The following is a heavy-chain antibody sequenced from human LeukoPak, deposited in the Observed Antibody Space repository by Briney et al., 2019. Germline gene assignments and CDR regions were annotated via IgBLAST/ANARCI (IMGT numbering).Heavy chain of an antibody. Sequence: GGSLRLSCAASGFTVSNKYMSWVRQAPGKGLEWVSVIYSGGNAYYADSVKGRFTISRDNSKNTMNLQMNSLRAEDTAVYYCARHLDDFWSGYHFDSWGQGTLVTVSS. J-gene: IGHJ4*02. CDR1: GFTVSNKY. V-gene: IGHV3-66*04. CDR3: ARHLDDFWSGYHFDS. CDR2: IYSGGNA. D-gene: IGHD3-3*01.